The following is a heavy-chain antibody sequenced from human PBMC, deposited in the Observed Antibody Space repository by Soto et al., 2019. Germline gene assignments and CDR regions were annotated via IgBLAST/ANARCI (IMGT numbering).Heavy chain of an antibody. D-gene: IGHD3-22*01. Sequence: QVQLVQSGAEVKKTGASVEVSCEAPGHYFSGYYMYWVRQAPGHGLEWMGWINLNSGGTNYAQKFQGRVTMTRDTSLTTGYMDLRGLTSDDTAVYYCASAPPYYGISGYLEVWGLGTLVTVSS. CDR1: GHYFSGYY. V-gene: IGHV1-2*02. CDR3: ASAPPYYGISGYLEV. J-gene: IGHJ4*02. CDR2: INLNSGGT.